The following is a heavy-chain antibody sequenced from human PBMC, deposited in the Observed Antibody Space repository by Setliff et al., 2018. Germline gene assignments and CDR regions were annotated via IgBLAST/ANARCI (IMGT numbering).Heavy chain of an antibody. V-gene: IGHV4-61*02. CDR3: ARLVRYCTRTSCQRTPGAEY. D-gene: IGHD2-2*01. CDR2: IHPSGST. Sequence: SETLSLTCTVSGDSISSGSYHWSWIRKPAGKGLEWIGRIHPSGSTNYNPSLKSRVTISVDTSKNQFSLKVSSVTAADTAVYYCARLVRYCTRTSCQRTPGAEYWGQGTLVTVSS. J-gene: IGHJ4*02. CDR1: GDSISSGSYH.